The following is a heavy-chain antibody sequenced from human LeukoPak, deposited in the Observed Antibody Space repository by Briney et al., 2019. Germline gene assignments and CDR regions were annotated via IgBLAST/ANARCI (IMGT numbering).Heavy chain of an antibody. Sequence: PSETLSLTCAVYGGSFSGYYWSWIRQPPGKGLEWIGEINHSGSTNYNPSLKSRVTISVDKSKNQFSLQLSSVTAADTAVYYCARALVATKPFDYWGQGTLVTVSS. V-gene: IGHV4-34*01. CDR1: GGSFSGYY. J-gene: IGHJ4*02. CDR3: ARALVATKPFDY. D-gene: IGHD5-12*01. CDR2: INHSGST.